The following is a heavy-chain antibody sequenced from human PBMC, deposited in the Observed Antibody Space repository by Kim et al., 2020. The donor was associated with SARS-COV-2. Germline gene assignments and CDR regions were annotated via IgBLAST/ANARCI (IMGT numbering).Heavy chain of an antibody. CDR2: ISGATNRT. Sequence: GGSLRLSCAVSGFPFSNYAMTWVRQAPVKGLEWVSTISGATNRTYYADSVKGRFTISRDNSRNTLYLQMNSLTAEDTAVYYCTKDPNDYWGQGTPVTVSS. CDR1: GFPFSNYA. V-gene: IGHV3-23*01. CDR3: TKDPNDY. J-gene: IGHJ4*02.